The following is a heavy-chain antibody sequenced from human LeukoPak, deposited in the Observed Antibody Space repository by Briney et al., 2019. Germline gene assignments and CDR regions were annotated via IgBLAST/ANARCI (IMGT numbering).Heavy chain of an antibody. CDR3: ASGQRKDAIDF. CDR2: IKEDGNEE. J-gene: IGHJ3*01. CDR1: GFTFSNYW. V-gene: IGHV3-7*01. Sequence: PGGSLRLSCAVSGFTFSNYWMNWVRQAPGKGLEWVANIKEDGNEEYYVDSVKGRFTISRDNAKNSLYLQMNRLRAEDTAVYYCASGQRKDAIDFWGQGTLVTVSS. D-gene: IGHD3-16*01.